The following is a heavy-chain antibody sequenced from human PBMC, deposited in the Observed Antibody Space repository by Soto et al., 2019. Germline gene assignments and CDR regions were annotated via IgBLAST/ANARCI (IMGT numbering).Heavy chain of an antibody. CDR3: AKLWEANMNMNFAH. CDR2: IKGSGETT. D-gene: IGHD1-26*01. Sequence: GGSLRLSCAASGFTFSSYAMTWIRQAPGKGLEWVSSIKGSGETTYYADSVKGRFTISRHNSKNTLYLQMNSLRVEDTALYYCAKLWEANMNMNFAHWGQGTLVTVSS. V-gene: IGHV3-23*01. CDR1: GFTFSSYA. J-gene: IGHJ4*02.